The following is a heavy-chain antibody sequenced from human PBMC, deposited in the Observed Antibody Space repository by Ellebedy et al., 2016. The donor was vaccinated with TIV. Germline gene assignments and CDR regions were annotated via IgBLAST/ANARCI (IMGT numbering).Heavy chain of an antibody. V-gene: IGHV4-59*08. Sequence: MPSETLSLTCIVSGGSISPHFWSWIRQSPEKGLEWIGYVSYSGSTNYNPSLNGRVTMSIDTSKKQFTLQMKSVTAADTAVYYCARQGSYYGSGSYGDFYPWGRGALVIVSA. CDR2: VSYSGST. CDR1: GGSISPHF. D-gene: IGHD3-10*01. J-gene: IGHJ5*02. CDR3: ARQGSYYGSGSYGDFYP.